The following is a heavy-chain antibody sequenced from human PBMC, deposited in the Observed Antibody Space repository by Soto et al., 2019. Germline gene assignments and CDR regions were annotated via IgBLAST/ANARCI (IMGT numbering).Heavy chain of an antibody. CDR2: ISGSGGST. V-gene: IGHV3-23*01. D-gene: IGHD6-19*01. J-gene: IGHJ4*02. Sequence: EVQLLESGGDLVQPGGSLRLSCADSGFTFSNYAMSWVRQAPGKGLEWVSTISGSGGSTYYADSVKGRFTISRENSKNSLYLHMSSLRAEDTAVYYCGRGISGSDWGQGTLVTVS. CDR1: GFTFSNYA. CDR3: GRGISGSD.